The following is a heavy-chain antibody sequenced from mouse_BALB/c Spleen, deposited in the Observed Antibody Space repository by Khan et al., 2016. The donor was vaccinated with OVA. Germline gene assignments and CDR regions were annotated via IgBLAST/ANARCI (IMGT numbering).Heavy chain of an antibody. D-gene: IGHD3-3*01. V-gene: IGHV3-2*02. J-gene: IGHJ3*01. Sequence: EVQLQESGPGLVKPSQSLSLTCTVTGYSITSDYAWNWIRQFPGNKLEWMGYISYSGSTSYTPSLKSRISLTRDTSKNQFFLQLNSVTTGDTATYYCAKGRAYWGQGTLVTVSA. CDR1: GYSITSDYA. CDR2: ISYSGST. CDR3: AKGRAY.